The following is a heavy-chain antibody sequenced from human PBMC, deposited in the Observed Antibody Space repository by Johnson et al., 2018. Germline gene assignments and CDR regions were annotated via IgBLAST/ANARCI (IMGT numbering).Heavy chain of an antibody. CDR1: GFTFSSYG. CDR3: AKVYYESSGYYYFDYYYGMDV. CDR2: ISYDGSNN. D-gene: IGHD3-22*01. Sequence: QVQLVQSGGGVVQPGRSXRLSCAASGFTFSSYGMHWVRQAPGKGLEWVAAISYDGSNNYYADSVKGRFTISRDNSKNTLYLQMNSLRAEDTAVYYCAKVYYESSGYYYFDYYYGMDVWGQGTTVTVSS. V-gene: IGHV3-30*18. J-gene: IGHJ6*02.